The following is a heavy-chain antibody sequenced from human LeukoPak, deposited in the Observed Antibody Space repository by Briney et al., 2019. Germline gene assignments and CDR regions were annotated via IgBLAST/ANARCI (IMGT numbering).Heavy chain of an antibody. CDR1: GFTFSSYA. D-gene: IGHD4-17*01. V-gene: IGHV3-23*01. CDR2: INSAGST. J-gene: IGHJ4*02. CDR3: AKDQNTVATAPFDY. Sequence: GGSLRLSCAASGFTFSSYAMSWVRQAPGKGLEWVSAINSAGSTYYGDPVRGRFTISRDNSKNVLYLQMNSLRAEDTALYYCAKDQNTVATAPFDYWGQGTLVTVSS.